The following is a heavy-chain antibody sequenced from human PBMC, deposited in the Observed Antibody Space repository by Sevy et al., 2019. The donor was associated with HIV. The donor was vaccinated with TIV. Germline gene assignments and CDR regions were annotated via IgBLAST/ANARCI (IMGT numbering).Heavy chain of an antibody. CDR2: IWYDGTNK. Sequence: GGSLRLSCAASGFTFSMYGMHWVRQAPGKGLEWVAMIWYDGTNKFYGDSVKGRFTISRDNSKNTLYLQLNSLRAEDTAVYYCAKGARGQWLVDDYYGLDVWGQWTTVTVSS. V-gene: IGHV3-33*06. J-gene: IGHJ6*02. CDR3: AKGARGQWLVDDYYGLDV. CDR1: GFTFSMYG. D-gene: IGHD6-19*01.